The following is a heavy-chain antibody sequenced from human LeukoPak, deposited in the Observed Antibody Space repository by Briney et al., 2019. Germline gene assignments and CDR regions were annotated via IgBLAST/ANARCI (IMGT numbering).Heavy chain of an antibody. D-gene: IGHD1-26*01. CDR1: GFTFSTYA. V-gene: IGHV3-23*01. CDR3: AKTPLYSGSYYSLDY. J-gene: IGHJ4*02. Sequence: GGSLRLSCAASGFTFSTYAMSWVRQAPGKGLEWVSAISGTGSSTYYADSVKGRFTISRDNSKNTLYLQMNSLRAEDTAVYYCAKTPLYSGSYYSLDYWGQGTLVTVSS. CDR2: ISGTGSST.